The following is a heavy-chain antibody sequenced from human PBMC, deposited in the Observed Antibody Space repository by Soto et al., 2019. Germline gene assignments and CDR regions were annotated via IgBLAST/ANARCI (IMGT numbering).Heavy chain of an antibody. J-gene: IGHJ3*02. V-gene: IGHV3-33*01. CDR2: LWYDGSNK. CDR3: AREKRTLRAFDI. CDR1: GFTFSSYG. Sequence: QVQLVESGGGVVQPGRSLRLSCAASGFTFSSYGMHWVRQAPGKGLEWVAVLWYDGSNKYYADSVKGRFTISRDNSKNTLYLQMNSLRAEDTAVYYCAREKRTLRAFDIWGQGTMVTVSS.